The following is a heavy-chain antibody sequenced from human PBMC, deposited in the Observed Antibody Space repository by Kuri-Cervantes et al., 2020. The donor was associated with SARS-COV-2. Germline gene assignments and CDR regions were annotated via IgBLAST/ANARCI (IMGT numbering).Heavy chain of an antibody. CDR3: ARVAWFNNWFDP. V-gene: IGHV1-3*01. CDR1: GYTFTSYA. CDR2: INAGNGNT. D-gene: IGHD3-10*01. J-gene: IGHJ5*02. Sequence: ASVKVSCKASGYTFTSYAMRWVRQAPGQRLEWMGWINAGNGNTKYSQKFQGRVTITRDTSASTAYMELSSLRSEDTAVYYCARVAWFNNWFDPWGQGTLVTVSS.